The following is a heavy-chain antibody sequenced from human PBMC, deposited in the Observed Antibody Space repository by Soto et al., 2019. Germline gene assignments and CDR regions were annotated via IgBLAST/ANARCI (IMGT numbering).Heavy chain of an antibody. D-gene: IGHD4-17*01. Sequence: QVQLVESGGGVVQPGRSLRLSCAASGFTFSNYAMHWVRQAPGKGLEWVAVISYDGSNKYYADSVKGRFTISRDNSKNTLYLQMNSLRAEDTAVYYCARAPTTVTTAYHFDYWGQGTLVTVSS. CDR2: ISYDGSNK. CDR3: ARAPTTVTTAYHFDY. V-gene: IGHV3-30-3*01. J-gene: IGHJ4*02. CDR1: GFTFSNYA.